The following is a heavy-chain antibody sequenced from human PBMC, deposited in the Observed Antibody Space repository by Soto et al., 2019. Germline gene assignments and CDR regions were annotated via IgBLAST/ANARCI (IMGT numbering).Heavy chain of an antibody. CDR3: ARHPEEWLIDY. D-gene: IGHD6-19*01. J-gene: IGHJ4*02. V-gene: IGHV5-51*01. Sequence: GESLKISCKGSGYSFTSYWIGWVRQMPGKGLEWMGIIYPGDSDIRYSPSFQGQVTISADKSISTAYLQWSSLKASDTAMYYWARHPEEWLIDYWGRGTLVTVSS. CDR2: IYPGDSDI. CDR1: GYSFTSYW.